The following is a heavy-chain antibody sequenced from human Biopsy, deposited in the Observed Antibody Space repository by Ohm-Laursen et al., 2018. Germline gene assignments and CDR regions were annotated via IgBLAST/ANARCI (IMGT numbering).Heavy chain of an antibody. Sequence: SLRLSCAASGATLSGYAMNWVRQAPGKGLERVSSISASSSYINYADSVKGRFTVSRDNAKNSLYLQLNSLRAEDTAVYYCARGSSGTARAGGMDVWGQGTTVTVSS. D-gene: IGHD6-6*01. V-gene: IGHV3-21*01. CDR1: GATLSGYA. CDR3: ARGSSGTARAGGMDV. CDR2: ISASSSYI. J-gene: IGHJ6*02.